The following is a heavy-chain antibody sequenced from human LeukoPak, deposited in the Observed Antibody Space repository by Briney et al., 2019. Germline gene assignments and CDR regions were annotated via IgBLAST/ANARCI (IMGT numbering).Heavy chain of an antibody. CDR1: GFTFSSYA. CDR3: AKEGQITIFGVVITYYFDY. Sequence: SGGSLRLSCAASGFTFSSYAMSWVRQAPGKGLECVSAISGSGGSTYYADSVKGRFTISRDNSKNTLYLQMNSLRAEDTAVYYCAKEGQITIFGVVITYYFDYWGQGTLVTVSS. V-gene: IGHV3-23*01. D-gene: IGHD3-3*01. CDR2: ISGSGGST. J-gene: IGHJ4*02.